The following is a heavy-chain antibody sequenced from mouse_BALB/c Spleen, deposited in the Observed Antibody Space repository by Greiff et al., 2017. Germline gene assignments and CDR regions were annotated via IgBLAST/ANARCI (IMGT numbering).Heavy chain of an antibody. D-gene: IGHD4-1*01. V-gene: IGHV1-77*01. J-gene: IGHJ2*01. CDR1: GYTFTDYY. Sequence: QVQLEQSGAELARPGASVKLSCKASGYTFTDYYINWVKQRTGQGLEWIGEIYPGSGNTYYNEKFKGKATLTADKSSSTAYMQLSSLTSEDSAVYFCARRRTGTVDYWGQGTTLTDSS. CDR2: IYPGSGNT. CDR3: ARRRTGTVDY.